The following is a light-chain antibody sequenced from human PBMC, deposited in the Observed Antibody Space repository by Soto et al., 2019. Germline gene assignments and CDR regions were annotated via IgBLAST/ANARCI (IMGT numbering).Light chain of an antibody. Sequence: QSVLTQPPSASGSPGQSVTISCTGTSSDVGKYDYVSWFQHHPGKAPKLIIYEVSKRPSGVPDRFSGSKSGSTASLTVSGLQTEDEADYYCNSYARPTFYAFATGTKLTVL. J-gene: IGLJ1*01. CDR3: NSYARPTFYA. V-gene: IGLV2-8*01. CDR1: SSDVGKYDY. CDR2: EVS.